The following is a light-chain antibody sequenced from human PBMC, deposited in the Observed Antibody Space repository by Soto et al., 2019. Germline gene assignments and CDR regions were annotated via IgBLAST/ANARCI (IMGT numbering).Light chain of an antibody. V-gene: IGLV2-8*02. Sequence: QSALTQPPSASRSPGQSVTISCTGTSSDVGGYNYVSWYQQHPGKAPKPMIYEVSKRPSGVPDRFSGSKSGNTASLTVSGLQAEDEADYYCSSYAGSNNVVFGGGTKLTVL. J-gene: IGLJ2*01. CDR3: SSYAGSNNVV. CDR1: SSDVGGYNY. CDR2: EVS.